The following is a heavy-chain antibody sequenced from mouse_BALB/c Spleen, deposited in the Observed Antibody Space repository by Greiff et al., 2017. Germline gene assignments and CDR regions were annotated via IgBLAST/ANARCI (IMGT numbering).Heavy chain of an antibody. CDR3: ARGDGNVYYYAMDY. V-gene: IGHV1-82*01. J-gene: IGHJ4*01. CDR1: GYAFSSSW. D-gene: IGHD2-1*01. CDR2: IYPGDGDT. Sequence: VQLQQSGPELVKPGASVKISCKASGYAFSSSWMNWVKQRPGQGLEWIGRIYPGDGDTNYNGKFKGKATLTADKSSSTAYMQLSSLTSVDSAVYFCARGDGNVYYYAMDYWGQGTSVTVSS.